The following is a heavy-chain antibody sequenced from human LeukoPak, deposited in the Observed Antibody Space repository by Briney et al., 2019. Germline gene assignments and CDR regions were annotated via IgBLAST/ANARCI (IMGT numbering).Heavy chain of an antibody. D-gene: IGHD3-10*01. CDR1: GFTFSSYA. Sequence: GGSLRLSCAASGFTFSSYAMHWVRQAPGKGLKWVAVISYDGSNKYYADSVKGRFTISRDNSKNTLYLQMNSLRPEDTAVYYCASRPYGSGSYYSGTDYWGQGTLVTVSS. J-gene: IGHJ4*02. CDR2: ISYDGSNK. V-gene: IGHV3-30-3*01. CDR3: ASRPYGSGSYYSGTDY.